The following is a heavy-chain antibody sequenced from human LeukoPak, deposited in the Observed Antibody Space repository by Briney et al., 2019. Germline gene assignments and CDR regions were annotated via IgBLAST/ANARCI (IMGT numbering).Heavy chain of an antibody. V-gene: IGHV4-34*01. D-gene: IGHD6-19*01. J-gene: IGHJ5*02. Sequence: SETLSLTCAVYDGSFSGYYWSWIRQPPGKGLEWIGEINHSGSTNYNPSLKSRVTISVDTSKNQFPLKLSSVTAADTAVYYCAKGAGAPGFDPWGQGTLVTVSS. CDR2: INHSGST. CDR3: AKGAGAPGFDP. CDR1: DGSFSGYY.